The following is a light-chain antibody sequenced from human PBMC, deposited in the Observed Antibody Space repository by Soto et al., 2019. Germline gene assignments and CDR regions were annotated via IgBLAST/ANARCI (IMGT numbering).Light chain of an antibody. CDR3: TSWTTSTTMI. Sequence: ALTQPASVSGSPGQSITISCTGTSSDIGAYNIVSRYQQHPGKAPKLMLYDVNIRPSGVSNRFSGSKSGNTASLTISGLQAEDEADYYCTSWTTSTTMIFGGGTKVTVL. V-gene: IGLV2-14*03. J-gene: IGLJ2*01. CDR2: DVN. CDR1: SSDIGAYNI.